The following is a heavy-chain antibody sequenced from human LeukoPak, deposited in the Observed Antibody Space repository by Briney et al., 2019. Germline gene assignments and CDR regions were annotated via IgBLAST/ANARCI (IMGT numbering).Heavy chain of an antibody. Sequence: TSETRSLTCTVSGGSIKRSSYYWGWIRQPPGKGLEWIGSIYYNGGSYIYYNPSLKSRVTISVDTSKNQFSLKLNSVTAADTAVYYCVRVKIRQLERRLPDYWGQGTLVTVSS. CDR1: GGSIKRSSYY. D-gene: IGHD1-1*01. J-gene: IGHJ4*02. CDR2: IYYNGGSYI. V-gene: IGHV4-39*07. CDR3: VRVKIRQLERRLPDY.